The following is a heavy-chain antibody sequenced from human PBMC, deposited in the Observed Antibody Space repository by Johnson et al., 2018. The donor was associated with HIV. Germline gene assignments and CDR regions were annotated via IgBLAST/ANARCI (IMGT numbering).Heavy chain of an antibody. D-gene: IGHD1-26*01. CDR1: GFTFSSYG. CDR2: IWYDGSNR. V-gene: IGHV3-33*06. CDR3: AKARGELLGFDAFDI. J-gene: IGHJ3*02. Sequence: QVQLVESGGGVVQPGRSLRVSCAASGFTFSSYGMHWVRQAPGKGLEWVAVIWYDGSNRYYADSVKGRFTISRDNSKNTLYLQMNSLRAEDTAVYYCAKARGELLGFDAFDIWGQGTMVTVSS.